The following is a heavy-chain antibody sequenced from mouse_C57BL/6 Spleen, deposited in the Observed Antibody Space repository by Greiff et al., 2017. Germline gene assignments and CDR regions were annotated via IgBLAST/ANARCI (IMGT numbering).Heavy chain of an antibody. Sequence: EVQVVESGGDLVQPGGSMKLSCTASGFTFSGYCMAWVRQVPDKGLEWVATINYAGSCTYYLDTLKGRFTISRDNAKNTLYLQRSSLKSEDTAMYDCAREADGSSDCDFGGRGTGTTVT. CDR2: INYAGSCT. D-gene: IGHD1-1*01. CDR3: AREADGSSDCDFGG. CDR1: GFTFSGYC. V-gene: IGHV5-16*01. J-gene: IGHJ1*03.